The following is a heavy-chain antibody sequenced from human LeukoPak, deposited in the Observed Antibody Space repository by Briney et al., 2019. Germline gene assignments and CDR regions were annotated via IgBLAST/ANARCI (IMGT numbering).Heavy chain of an antibody. V-gene: IGHV3-53*01. J-gene: IGHJ4*02. Sequence: PGGSLRLSCAASGFTVSNSYMSWIRQAPGKGLEWVSVIYSDGTSYYADSVKGRFTISRDNSKNTVYLQMNSLRAEDTAVYYCARGPQKNGHSSGYPGYFDYWGQGTLVTVSS. CDR3: ARGPQKNGHSSGYPGYFDY. D-gene: IGHD3-22*01. CDR2: IYSDGTS. CDR1: GFTVSNSY.